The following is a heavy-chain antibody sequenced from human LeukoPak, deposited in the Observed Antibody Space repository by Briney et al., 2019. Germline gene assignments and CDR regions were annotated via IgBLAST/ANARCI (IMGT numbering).Heavy chain of an antibody. CDR2: IIPIFGTA. J-gene: IGHJ4*02. D-gene: IGHD2-2*01. Sequence: GASVKVSCKASGGTFSSYAISCVRQAPGQGLEWMGGIIPIFGTANYAQKFQGGVTITADESTSTAYMELRSLRSDDTAVYYCARGWGDIVVVPAAMTFDYWGQGTLVTVSS. V-gene: IGHV1-69*13. CDR1: GGTFSSYA. CDR3: ARGWGDIVVVPAAMTFDY.